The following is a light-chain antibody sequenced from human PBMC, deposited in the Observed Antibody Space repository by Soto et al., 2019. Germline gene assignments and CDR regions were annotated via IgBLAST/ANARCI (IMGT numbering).Light chain of an antibody. CDR3: SAHTTSFTFL. CDR2: EVS. V-gene: IGLV2-14*01. J-gene: IGLJ1*01. Sequence: QSVLTQPASVSGSPGQSITISCIGSSSDIGSYDYVSWHQHQQGKAPKVLIYEVSNRPSGVSSRFSGSRSGNTASLTISGLQAEDEATYYYSAHTTSFTFLFGPGTKVTVL. CDR1: SSDIGSYDY.